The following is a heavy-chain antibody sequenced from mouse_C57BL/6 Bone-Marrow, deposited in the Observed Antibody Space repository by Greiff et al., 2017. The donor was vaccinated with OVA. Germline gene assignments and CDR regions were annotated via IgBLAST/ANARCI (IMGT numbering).Heavy chain of an antibody. D-gene: IGHD2-1*01. CDR2: INPNNGGT. CDR3: ARFGKRAY. V-gene: IGHV1-18*01. Sequence: EVQLQQSGPELVKPGASVKIPCKASGYTFTDYNMDWVKQSHGKSLEWIGDINPNNGGTIYNQKFKGKATLTVDKSSSTAYMELRSLTSEDTAVYYCARFGKRAYWGQGTLVTVSA. CDR1: GYTFTDYN. J-gene: IGHJ3*01.